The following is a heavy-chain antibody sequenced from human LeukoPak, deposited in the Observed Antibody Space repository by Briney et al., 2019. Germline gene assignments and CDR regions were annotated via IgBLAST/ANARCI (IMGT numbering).Heavy chain of an antibody. CDR2: IRQDGSET. Sequence: GGSLRLSCAASGFTFTNYWMTWVRQAPGKGPEWVANIRQDGSETNYVDSVRGRFTIAKDNTKNSLHLQMTSLRGEDTAVYYCASRAGKPGNTPWCFDYWGQGALVTVSS. D-gene: IGHD1-7*01. V-gene: IGHV3-7*01. J-gene: IGHJ4*02. CDR1: GFTFTNYW. CDR3: ASRAGKPGNTPWCFDY.